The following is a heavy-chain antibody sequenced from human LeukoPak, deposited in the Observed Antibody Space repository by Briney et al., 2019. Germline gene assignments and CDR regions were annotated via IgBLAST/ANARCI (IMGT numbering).Heavy chain of an antibody. Sequence: ASVKVSCKASGYTFTGYYMHWVRQAPGQGLEWMGWINPNSGGTNYAQKFQGRVTMTRDTSISTAYMELSRLRSDDTAVYYCAGGQQYSSSSVPFYYYYYYMDVWGKGTTVTVSS. V-gene: IGHV1-2*02. J-gene: IGHJ6*03. CDR1: GYTFTGYY. CDR2: INPNSGGT. CDR3: AGGQQYSSSSVPFYYYYYYMDV. D-gene: IGHD6-6*01.